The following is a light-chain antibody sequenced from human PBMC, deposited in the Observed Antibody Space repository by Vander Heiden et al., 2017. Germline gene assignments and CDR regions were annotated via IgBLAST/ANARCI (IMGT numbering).Light chain of an antibody. CDR2: WAS. CDR1: QSLLSGSNNKNY. V-gene: IGKV4-1*01. CDR3: QQFFSSPLT. Sequence: DIVMTQSPDSLPAYLGARATFNCKSSQSLLSGSNNKNYLTWYQQKPGQPPKLLISWASTRESGVPDRFSASGSGTDFTLTISSLQAEDVAVYFCQQFFSSPLTFGGGTKVEI. J-gene: IGKJ4*01.